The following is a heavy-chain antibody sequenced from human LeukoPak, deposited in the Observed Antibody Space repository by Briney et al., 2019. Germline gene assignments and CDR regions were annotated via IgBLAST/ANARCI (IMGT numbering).Heavy chain of an antibody. CDR3: AKGYDFWSAHAMDV. Sequence: GGSLRLSCAASGFTFSSYAMSWVRQAPGKGLEWVSAISGSGGSTYYADSVKGRFTISRDNSKDTLYLQMNSLRAEDTAVYYCAKGYDFWSAHAMDVWGQGTTVTVSS. J-gene: IGHJ6*02. D-gene: IGHD3-3*01. CDR1: GFTFSSYA. CDR2: ISGSGGST. V-gene: IGHV3-23*01.